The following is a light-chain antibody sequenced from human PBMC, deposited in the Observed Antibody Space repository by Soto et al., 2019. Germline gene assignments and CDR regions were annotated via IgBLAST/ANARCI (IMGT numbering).Light chain of an antibody. Sequence: DLQMTQSPSTLSASFGDRVTITCRASQNIRSWLAWYQQRPGKVPNLLIWDTSKLQSGVPSRFSGSGSGTEFTLTIASLQRDDFATYWCQKYDEYPLTCGGGTKVDIK. V-gene: IGKV1-5*01. CDR2: DTS. CDR1: QNIRSW. J-gene: IGKJ4*01. CDR3: QKYDEYPLT.